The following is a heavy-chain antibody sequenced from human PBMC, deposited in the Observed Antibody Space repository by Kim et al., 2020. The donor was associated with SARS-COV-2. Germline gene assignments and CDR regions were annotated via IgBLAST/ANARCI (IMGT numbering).Heavy chain of an antibody. D-gene: IGHD2-2*01. CDR1: GFTFGDYA. V-gene: IGHV3-49*03. J-gene: IGHJ6*02. CDR3: TTDPSCSSTSCQKYYYYYGMDV. Sequence: GGSLRLSCTASGFTFGDYAMSWFRQAPGKGLEWVGFIRSKAYGGTTEYAASVKGRFTISRDDSKSIAYLQMNSLKTEDTAVYYCTTDPSCSSTSCQKYYYYYGMDVWGQGTTVTVSS. CDR2: IRSKAYGGTT.